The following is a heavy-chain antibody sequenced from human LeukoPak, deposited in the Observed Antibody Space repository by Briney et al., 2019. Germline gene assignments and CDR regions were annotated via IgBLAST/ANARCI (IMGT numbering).Heavy chain of an antibody. J-gene: IGHJ3*02. CDR1: GGTFSTYA. Sequence: GSSVKVSCKASGGTFSTYATSWVRQAPGQGLEWMGGITPILGTANYAQKFQGRVTINADQSTSTAYMELSSLRSEDTAVYYCARSLIDYGGSYDAFDIWGQGTMVTISS. V-gene: IGHV1-69*01. CDR3: ARSLIDYGGSYDAFDI. D-gene: IGHD4-23*01. CDR2: ITPILGTA.